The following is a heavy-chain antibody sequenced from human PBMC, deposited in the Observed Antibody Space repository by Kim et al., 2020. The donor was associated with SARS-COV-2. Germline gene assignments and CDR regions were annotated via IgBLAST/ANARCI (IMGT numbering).Heavy chain of an antibody. CDR3: ARHPSWFDP. CDR1: GGSISSSSYY. CDR2: IYYSGST. Sequence: SETLSLTCTVSGGSISSSSYYWGWIRQPPGKGLEWIGSIYYSGSTYYNPSLKSRVTISVDTSKNQFSLKLSSVTAADTAVYYCARHPSWFDPWGQGTLVTVSS. V-gene: IGHV4-39*01. J-gene: IGHJ5*02.